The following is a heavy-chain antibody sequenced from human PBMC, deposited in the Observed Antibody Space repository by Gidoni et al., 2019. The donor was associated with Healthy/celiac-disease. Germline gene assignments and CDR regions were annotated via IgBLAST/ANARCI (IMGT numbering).Heavy chain of an antibody. CDR3: ARGVGARD. V-gene: IGHV4-34*01. Sequence: QVHLQQWGAGLLKPREPLPLPCPVYGGSFSGYYWSWTRQPPGKGLEWIGEINHSGSTNYNPSLKSRVTISVDTSKNQFSLKLSSVTAADTAVYYCARGVGARDWGQGTLVTVSS. J-gene: IGHJ4*02. CDR2: INHSGST. CDR1: GGSFSGYY. D-gene: IGHD1-26*01.